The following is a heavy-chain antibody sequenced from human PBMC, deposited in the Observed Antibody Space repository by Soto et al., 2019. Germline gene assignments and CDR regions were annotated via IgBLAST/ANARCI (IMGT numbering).Heavy chain of an antibody. CDR1: GFTFSNYW. D-gene: IGHD3-9*01. V-gene: IGHV3-23*01. Sequence: WGSLRLSCAASGFTFSNYWMSWVRQAPGKGLEWVSAISGSGGSTYYADSVKGRFTISRDNSKNTLYLQMNSLRAEDTAVYYCAKGNWFHAFDIWGQGTMVTVSS. J-gene: IGHJ3*02. CDR2: ISGSGGST. CDR3: AKGNWFHAFDI.